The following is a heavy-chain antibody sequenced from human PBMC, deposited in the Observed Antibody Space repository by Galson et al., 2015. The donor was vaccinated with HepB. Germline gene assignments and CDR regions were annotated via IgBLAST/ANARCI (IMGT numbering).Heavy chain of an antibody. CDR1: GYGFTSYW. Sequence: SGAEVKKPGESLKISCKGSGYGFTSYWIGWVRQMPGKGLEWMGIIYPGDSDTRYSPSFQGQVTISADKSNSNAFLQWRSLKASDTAMYYCARSHDYGQLRHAFAICGQGTMVTVSS. CDR3: ARSHDYGQLRHAFAI. J-gene: IGHJ3*02. CDR2: IYPGDSDT. V-gene: IGHV5-51*01. D-gene: IGHD4-17*01.